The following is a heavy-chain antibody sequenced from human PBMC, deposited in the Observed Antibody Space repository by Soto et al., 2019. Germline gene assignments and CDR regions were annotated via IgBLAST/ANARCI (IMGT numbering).Heavy chain of an antibody. CDR3: ARDLHGSSSAFDI. CDR2: INPNSGDT. D-gene: IGHD6-6*01. V-gene: IGHV1-2*04. CDR1: GYTFTGYY. J-gene: IGHJ3*02. Sequence: ASVKVSCKASGYTFTGYYMHWVRQAPGQGLEWMGWINPNSGDTNYAQKFQGWVTMTRDTSISTAYMELSRLRSDDTAVYYCARDLHGSSSAFDIWGQGTMVTVSS.